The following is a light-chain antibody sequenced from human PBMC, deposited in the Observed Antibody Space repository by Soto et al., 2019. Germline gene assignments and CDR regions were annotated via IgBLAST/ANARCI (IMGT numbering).Light chain of an antibody. CDR3: QSYDNSLNGYV. CDR2: RDT. V-gene: IGLV2-18*02. Sequence: QSALTQPPSVSGSLEQSVTISCTGTGSDVANYKRVSWYQQAPGTAPKLLIYRDTHRPSGIPNRFSGSRSGTSASLAIFGLQPGDEADYYCQSYDNSLNGYVFGTGTKVTVL. J-gene: IGLJ1*01. CDR1: GSDVANYKR.